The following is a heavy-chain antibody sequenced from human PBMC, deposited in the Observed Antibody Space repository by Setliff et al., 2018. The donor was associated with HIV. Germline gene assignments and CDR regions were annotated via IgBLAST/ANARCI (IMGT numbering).Heavy chain of an antibody. J-gene: IGHJ5*02. CDR2: MSYTGIN. CDR1: GASISSYY. V-gene: IGHV4-59*12. D-gene: IGHD3-10*01. CDR3: ARAPYVSGSFGWFDP. Sequence: SETLSLTCNVSGASISSYYWSWIRQPPGKGLEWIGYMSYTGINNYNPSLKSLVTISLDTSKNQFSLKLTSVTAADTAVYYCARAPYVSGSFGWFDPWGQGTLVTVSS.